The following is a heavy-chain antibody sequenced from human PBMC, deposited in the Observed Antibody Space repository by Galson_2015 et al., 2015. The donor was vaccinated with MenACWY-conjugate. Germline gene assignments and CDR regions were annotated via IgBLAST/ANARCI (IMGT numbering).Heavy chain of an antibody. V-gene: IGHV3-23*01. J-gene: IGHJ4*02. CDR3: AKRPATYYYDSSGYYWFDY. CDR2: ISGRGGST. Sequence: SLRLSCAASGFTFSSYAMSWVRQAPGKGLEWVSAISGRGGSTYYADSVKGRFTISRDNSKNTLYLQMNNLRAEDTAVYYCAKRPATYYYDSSGYYWFDYWGQGTLVTVSS. D-gene: IGHD3-22*01. CDR1: GFTFSSYA.